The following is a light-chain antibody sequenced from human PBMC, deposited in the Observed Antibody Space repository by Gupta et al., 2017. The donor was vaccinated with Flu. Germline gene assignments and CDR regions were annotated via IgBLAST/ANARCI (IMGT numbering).Light chain of an antibody. CDR1: SGDIGNYNY. J-gene: IGLJ3*02. CDR3: SSFTVSSTLWM. Sequence: QSALTQPASMSGSPGQSITISCTGSSGDIGNYNYVSWYQQHPGKAPKLMMYEVSNRHSGVSNRFSGSKSGNTASLTISGLQTEDEARYYCSSFTVSSTLWMLSEGTQLTVL. CDR2: EVS. V-gene: IGLV2-14*01.